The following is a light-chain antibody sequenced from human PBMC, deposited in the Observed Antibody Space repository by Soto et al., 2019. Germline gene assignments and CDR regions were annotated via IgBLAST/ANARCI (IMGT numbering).Light chain of an antibody. CDR3: SSYTNKGTLL. Sequence: QSALTQPASVSGSPGQSITIACTGTSTDVGGYDHVSWYQQHPGNAPKLIIYDVTVRPSGISRRFSGSKSDNTASLAVSGLQPEDEADYYCSSYTNKGTLLFGGGTKLTVL. CDR1: STDVGGYDH. J-gene: IGLJ3*02. V-gene: IGLV2-14*03. CDR2: DVT.